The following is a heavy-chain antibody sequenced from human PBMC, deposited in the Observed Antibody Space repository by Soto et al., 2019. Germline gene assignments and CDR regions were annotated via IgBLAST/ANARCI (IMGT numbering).Heavy chain of an antibody. Sequence: SETLSLTCTVSGGSMSGYSWSWIRQPPGRRLEWIGHISNSGIANYNPSLKSRVTMSVDTSKNQISLKVTSVTAADTAVYYCASSGAGSGDYWGQGTLVTVSS. CDR2: ISNSGIA. D-gene: IGHD3-10*01. CDR1: GGSMSGYS. V-gene: IGHV4-59*01. CDR3: ASSGAGSGDY. J-gene: IGHJ4*02.